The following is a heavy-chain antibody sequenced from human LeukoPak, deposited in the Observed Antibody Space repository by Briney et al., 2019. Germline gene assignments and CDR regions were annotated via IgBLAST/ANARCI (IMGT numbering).Heavy chain of an antibody. D-gene: IGHD2-2*01. Sequence: ASLKVSCKASGYTFTGYYMHWVRQALGQGLEWMGWINPNSGGTNYAQKFQGRVTMTRDTSISTAYMELSRLRPDDTAVYYCARDPATFYGSSIDYWGQGTLVTVSS. CDR3: ARDPATFYGSSIDY. CDR2: INPNSGGT. J-gene: IGHJ4*02. CDR1: GYTFTGYY. V-gene: IGHV1-2*02.